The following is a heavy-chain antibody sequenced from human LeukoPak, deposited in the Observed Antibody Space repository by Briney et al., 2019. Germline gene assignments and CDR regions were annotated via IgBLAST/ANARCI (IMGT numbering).Heavy chain of an antibody. CDR1: GFTFSSYA. V-gene: IGHV3-23*01. CDR2: LSGSGTYT. J-gene: IGHJ4*02. CDR3: AKDRSSSSWYYFDY. Sequence: GGSLRLSCAASGFTFSSYAMTWVRQDPGKGLEWVSTLSGSGTYTYYADSVKGRFTISRDNSKNTLYLQMNSLRAEDTAVYYCAKDRSSSSWYYFDYWGQGTLDTVSS. D-gene: IGHD6-13*01.